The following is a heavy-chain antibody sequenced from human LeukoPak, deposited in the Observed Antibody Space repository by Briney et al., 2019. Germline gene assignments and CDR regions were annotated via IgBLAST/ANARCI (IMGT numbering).Heavy chain of an antibody. D-gene: IGHD2-2*01. CDR1: GFTFSSYA. CDR3: AKDGRCSCTSCYPTGFDP. V-gene: IGHV3-23*01. J-gene: IGHJ5*02. CDR2: ISGSGGST. Sequence: GGSLRLSCAASGFTFSSYAMSWVRQAPGKGLEWVSAISGSGGSTYYADSVKGRFTISRDNSKNTLYLQMNSLRAEDTAVYYCAKDGRCSCTSCYPTGFDPWGQGTLVTVSS.